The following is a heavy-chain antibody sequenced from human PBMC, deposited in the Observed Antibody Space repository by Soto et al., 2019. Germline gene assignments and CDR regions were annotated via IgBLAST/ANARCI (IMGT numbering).Heavy chain of an antibody. CDR3: ARGMTTVTTLDY. CDR2: IYHSGRT. CDR1: GGSISSGGYS. V-gene: IGHV4-30-2*01. D-gene: IGHD4-4*01. J-gene: IGHJ4*02. Sequence: QLQLQESGSGLVKPSQTLSLTCAVSGGSISSGGYSWSWIRQPPGKGLEWIGYIYHSGRTYYNPSLKSRVPLSVHRSKNQFSLTLSSVTAADTAAYYCARGMTTVTTLDYWGQGTLVTVSS.